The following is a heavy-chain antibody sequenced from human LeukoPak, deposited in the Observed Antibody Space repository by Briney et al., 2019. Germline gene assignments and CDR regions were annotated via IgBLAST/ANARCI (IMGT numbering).Heavy chain of an antibody. CDR2: IIPIFGTA. CDR3: ARGLLGDYYYYGMDV. D-gene: IGHD3-16*01. V-gene: IGHV1-69*06. J-gene: IGHJ6*04. Sequence: VASVKVSCKASGGTFIIYAISWVRQAPGQGLEWMGGIIPIFGTANYAQKLQGRVTITADKSTSTAYMELSSLRSEDTAVYYCARGLLGDYYYYGMDVWGKGTTVTVSS. CDR1: GGTFIIYA.